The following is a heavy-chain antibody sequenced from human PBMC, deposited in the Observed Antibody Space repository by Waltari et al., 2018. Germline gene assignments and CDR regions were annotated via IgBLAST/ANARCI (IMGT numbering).Heavy chain of an antibody. CDR1: GFTFSHYA. CDR2: ITDTGGDT. Sequence: DVHLSASGGGLVQPGGSLRLPCAASGFTFSHYAMIWVRPGPGEGLEWVAAITDTGGDTWHADSVKGRLTISRDNSKNTLSLQMNSLRAEDTAVYYCAKGSASSRPYYFDYWGQGTLVTVSS. CDR3: AKGSASSRPYYFDY. J-gene: IGHJ4*02. D-gene: IGHD2-15*01. V-gene: IGHV3-23*01.